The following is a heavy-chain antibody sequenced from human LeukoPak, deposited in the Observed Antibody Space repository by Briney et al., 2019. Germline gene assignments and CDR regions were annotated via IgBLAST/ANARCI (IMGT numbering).Heavy chain of an antibody. CDR3: ARISGYYHHFDY. D-gene: IGHD3-22*01. J-gene: IGHJ4*02. CDR1: GFTFSSYW. V-gene: IGHV3-7*01. CDR2: IKQDGSEK. Sequence: PGGSLRLSCAASGFTFSSYWMSWVRQAPGKGLEWVANIKQDGSEKYYVDSVKGRFTISRDNSKNTLYLQMNSLRAEDTAVYYCARISGYYHHFDYWGQGTLVTVSS.